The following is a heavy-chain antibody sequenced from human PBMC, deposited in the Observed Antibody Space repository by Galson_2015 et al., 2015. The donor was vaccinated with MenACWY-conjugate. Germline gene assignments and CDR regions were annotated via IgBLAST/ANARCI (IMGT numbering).Heavy chain of an antibody. CDR1: GFSFNAYS. CDR2: IGTTDTEM. CDR3: ARGSKTYPAYCGGDCYH. V-gene: IGHV3-48*02. Sequence: SLRLSCAASGFSFNAYSMNWVRQAPGKGLEWVSWIGTTDTEMQYMDSVKGRFSISRDNAKNSLYLEMNSLRDEDTAVYYCARGSKTYPAYCGGDCYHWGRGTLVTVSS. J-gene: IGHJ5*02. D-gene: IGHD2-21*02.